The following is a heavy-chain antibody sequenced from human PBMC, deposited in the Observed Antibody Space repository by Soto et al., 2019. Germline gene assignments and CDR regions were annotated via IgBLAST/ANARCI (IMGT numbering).Heavy chain of an antibody. V-gene: IGHV3-7*03. J-gene: IGHJ4*02. D-gene: IGHD6-13*01. CDR3: ARLSTAVANGDY. Sequence: PGWSLRLSCAASGFTFINSWMSWVRQAPGKGLEWVANIKQDGSEKYYVDSVKGRFTISRDNAKNSLSLQMDSLRAEDTAVYYCARLSTAVANGDYWGQGTLVTVSS. CDR2: IKQDGSEK. CDR1: GFTFINSW.